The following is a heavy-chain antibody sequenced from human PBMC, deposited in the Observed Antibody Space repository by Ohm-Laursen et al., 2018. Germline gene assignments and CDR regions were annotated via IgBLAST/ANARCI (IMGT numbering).Heavy chain of an antibody. Sequence: SLRLSCTASGFTFSRSAMSWVRQAPGKGLEWVSGISWNSGSIGYADSVKGRFTISRDNAKNSLYLQMNSLRPEDTAVYYCARLLSGSSPEDYWGQGTLVTVSS. D-gene: IGHD1-26*01. J-gene: IGHJ4*02. V-gene: IGHV3-9*01. CDR1: GFTFSRSA. CDR3: ARLLSGSSPEDY. CDR2: ISWNSGSI.